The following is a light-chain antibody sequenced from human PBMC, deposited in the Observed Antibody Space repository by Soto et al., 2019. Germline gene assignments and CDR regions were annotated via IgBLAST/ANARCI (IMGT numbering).Light chain of an antibody. J-gene: IGKJ1*01. V-gene: IGKV3-15*01. CDR3: QQYHSRPPWT. Sequence: EIMLKQSPSTLSLSPGERATLSCRASQSVSSNLAWYQHKPGQAPRLLIYGASTRATGIPARFSGSGSGTEFTLTISSLQSEDFAAYYCQQYHSRPPWTFGQGTKVDI. CDR1: QSVSSN. CDR2: GAS.